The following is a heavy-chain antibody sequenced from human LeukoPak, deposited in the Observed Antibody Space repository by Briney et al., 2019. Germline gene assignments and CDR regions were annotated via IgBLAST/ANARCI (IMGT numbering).Heavy chain of an antibody. J-gene: IGHJ4*02. V-gene: IGHV3-23*01. CDR3: AKARGYCSGGSCYSGFDY. Sequence: GGSLRLSCAASRFTFSGYAMSWVRQAPGKGLEWVSTITGSGDTTYYADSVEGRFTISRDNSKNTLYLQMNSLRAEDTAIYYCAKARGYCSGGSCYSGFDYWGQGTLVTVSS. CDR2: ITGSGDTT. D-gene: IGHD2-15*01. CDR1: RFTFSGYA.